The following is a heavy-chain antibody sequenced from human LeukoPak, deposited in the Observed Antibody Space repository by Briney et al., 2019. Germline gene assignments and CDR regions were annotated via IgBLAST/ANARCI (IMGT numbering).Heavy chain of an antibody. CDR1: GFTFSSYA. Sequence: GGSXRLSCAASGFTFSSYAMHWVRQAPGKGLEYVSAISSNGGSRYYANSGKGRFTISRDNSKNTLYLQVGSLRAEDMAVYYCARDESYDFWSGMWLDPWGQGTLVTVSS. V-gene: IGHV3-64*01. J-gene: IGHJ5*02. D-gene: IGHD3-3*01. CDR3: ARDESYDFWSGMWLDP. CDR2: ISSNGGSR.